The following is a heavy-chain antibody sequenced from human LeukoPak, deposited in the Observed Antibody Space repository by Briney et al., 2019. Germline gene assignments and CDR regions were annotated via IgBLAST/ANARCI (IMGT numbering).Heavy chain of an antibody. CDR2: ISGSGGST. V-gene: IGHV3-23*01. CDR3: AKDPKGGLLWFGELLPAFDY. CDR1: GFTFSSYA. J-gene: IGHJ4*02. Sequence: GGSLRLSCAASGFTFSSYAMSWVRQAPGKGLEWVSAISGSGGSTYYAYSVKGRFTISRDNSKNTLYLQMNSLRAEDTAVYYCAKDPKGGLLWFGELLPAFDYWGQGTLVTVSS. D-gene: IGHD3-10*01.